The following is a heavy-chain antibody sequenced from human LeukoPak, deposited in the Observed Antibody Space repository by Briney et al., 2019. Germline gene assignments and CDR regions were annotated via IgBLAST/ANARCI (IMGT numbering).Heavy chain of an antibody. CDR2: IYYSGST. D-gene: IGHD6-19*01. V-gene: IGHV4-39*07. CDR3: ARDGIAVAVEVDY. J-gene: IGHJ4*02. Sequence: SETLSLTCTVSGGSISSSGYYWGWIRQPPGKGLEWIGSIYYSGSTYYNPSLKSRVTISVDTSKNQFSLKLSSVTAADTAVYYCARDGIAVAVEVDYWGQGTLVTVSS. CDR1: GGSISSSGYY.